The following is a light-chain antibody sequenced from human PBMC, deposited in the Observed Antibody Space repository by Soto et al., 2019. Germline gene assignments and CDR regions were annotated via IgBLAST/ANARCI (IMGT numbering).Light chain of an antibody. J-gene: IGKJ2*01. Sequence: DSLLTQSPAILSLSPRERAPLYCRSRQCVISYLAWYQQKPGQAPRRLLSDASNGATGIPAMFSGSGSGTDFTLTISSLEPEDFVVYYCQPRSHWSYTFGHGTKREIK. V-gene: IGKV3-11*01. CDR2: DAS. CDR1: QCVISY. CDR3: QPRSHWSYT.